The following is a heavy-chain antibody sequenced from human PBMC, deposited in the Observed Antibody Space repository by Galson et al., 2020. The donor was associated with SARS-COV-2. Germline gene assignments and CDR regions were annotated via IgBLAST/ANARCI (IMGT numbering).Heavy chain of an antibody. CDR1: GFTFSSYA. Sequence: GGSLRLSCAASGFTFSSYAMHWVRQAPGKGLEWVAVISYDGSNKYYADSVKGRCTISRDNSKNTLYLQMNSLRAEDTAVYYCARDYYDSSGYYNNWFDPWGQGTLVTVSS. V-gene: IGHV3-30*04. D-gene: IGHD3-22*01. CDR2: ISYDGSNK. CDR3: ARDYYDSSGYYNNWFDP. J-gene: IGHJ5*02.